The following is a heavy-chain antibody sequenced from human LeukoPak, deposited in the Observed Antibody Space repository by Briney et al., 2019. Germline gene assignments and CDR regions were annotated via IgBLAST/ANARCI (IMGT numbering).Heavy chain of an antibody. CDR1: GYSFTTYW. J-gene: IGHJ4*02. V-gene: IGHV1-18*04. D-gene: IGHD3-22*01. CDR3: ARGFTYYYDSSGYPILGY. Sequence: GESLKISCKGSGYSFTTYWISWVRQVPGQGLEWMGWISAYNGDTNYAQILQDRVTMTTDTSTSTAYMELASLRSDDTAVYYCARGFTYYYDSSGYPILGYWGQGTLVTVSS. CDR2: ISAYNGDT.